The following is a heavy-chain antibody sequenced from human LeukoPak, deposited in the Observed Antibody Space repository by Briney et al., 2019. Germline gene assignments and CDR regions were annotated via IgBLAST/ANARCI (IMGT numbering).Heavy chain of an antibody. D-gene: IGHD3-10*01. CDR2: INPNSGGT. Sequence: ASVKVSCKASGYTFTGYYMHWVRQAPGQGLEWMGWINPNSGGTNYAQKFQGRVTMTRDTSISTAYMELSRLRSDDTAVYYCARQIWFGEPYFDYWGQGTLVTVSS. CDR3: ARQIWFGEPYFDY. J-gene: IGHJ4*02. CDR1: GYTFTGYY. V-gene: IGHV1-2*02.